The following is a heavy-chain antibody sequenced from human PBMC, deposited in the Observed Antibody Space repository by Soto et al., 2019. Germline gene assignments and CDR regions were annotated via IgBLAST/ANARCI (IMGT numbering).Heavy chain of an antibody. V-gene: IGHV3-23*01. CDR3: AKGHMDSSSWYSH. Sequence: GGSLRLACAASGFTFSSYAMSWVRQAPGRGLEWVSAISGSGGSTYYADSVKGRFTISRDNSKNTLYLQMNSLRAEDTAVYYCAKGHMDSSSWYSHWAQRTLVTVSS. D-gene: IGHD6-13*01. CDR2: ISGSGGST. CDR1: GFTFSSYA. J-gene: IGHJ4*02.